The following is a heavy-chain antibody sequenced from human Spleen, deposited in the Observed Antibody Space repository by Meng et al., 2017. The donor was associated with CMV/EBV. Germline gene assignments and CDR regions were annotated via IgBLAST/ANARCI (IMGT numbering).Heavy chain of an antibody. J-gene: IGHJ4*02. D-gene: IGHD5-12*01. V-gene: IGHV3-69-1*02. Sequence: GESLKISCAASGFTFSDYYMNWVRQAPGKGLEWVSSITSSSTIYYADSVKGRFTISRDNAKNSLYLQMNSLRAEDTAIYYCAGYSGYDFAFDYWGQGTLVTVSS. CDR2: ITSSSTI. CDR1: GFTFSDYY. CDR3: AGYSGYDFAFDY.